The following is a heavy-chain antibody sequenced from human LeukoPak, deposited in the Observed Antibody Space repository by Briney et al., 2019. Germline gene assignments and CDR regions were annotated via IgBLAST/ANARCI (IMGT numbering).Heavy chain of an antibody. V-gene: IGHV4-34*01. Sequence: SETLSLTCAVYGGSFSGYYWSWIRQPPGKGLEWIGEINHSGSTNYNPSLKSRVTISVDTSMNQFSLKLSSVTAADTAVYYCARYDQFLEWSDYWGQGTLVTVSS. D-gene: IGHD3-3*01. CDR1: GGSFSGYY. J-gene: IGHJ4*02. CDR3: ARYDQFLEWSDY. CDR2: INHSGST.